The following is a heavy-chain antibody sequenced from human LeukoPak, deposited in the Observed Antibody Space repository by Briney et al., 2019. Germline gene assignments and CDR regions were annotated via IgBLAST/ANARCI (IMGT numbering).Heavy chain of an antibody. V-gene: IGHV3-21*01. J-gene: IGHJ4*02. CDR3: ARDVDYHDSSGLIDY. Sequence: GGSLRLSCAASGFTFSSYSMNWVRQAPGKGLEWVSSISSSSSYIYYADSVKGRFTISRDNAKNSLYLQMNSLRAEDTAVYYCARDVDYHDSSGLIDYWGQGTLVTVSS. CDR2: ISSSSSYI. D-gene: IGHD3-22*01. CDR1: GFTFSSYS.